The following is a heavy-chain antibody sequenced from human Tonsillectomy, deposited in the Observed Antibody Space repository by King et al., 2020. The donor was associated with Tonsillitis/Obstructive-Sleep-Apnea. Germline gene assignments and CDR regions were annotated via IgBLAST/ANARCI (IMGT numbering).Heavy chain of an antibody. V-gene: IGHV1-46*01. CDR3: AGLRCTGGACYLNFDY. D-gene: IGHD2-8*02. Sequence: QLVQSGAEVKKPGASVKVSCEASGYTFTDYYIQWVRQAPGQGLEWMGIINPSGGSTNYARKFKGRVTITRDTSTNTVYMDMSSLRSEDTAVYYCAGLRCTGGACYLNFDYWGQGTLVTVSS. CDR2: INPSGGST. CDR1: GYTFTDYY. J-gene: IGHJ4*02.